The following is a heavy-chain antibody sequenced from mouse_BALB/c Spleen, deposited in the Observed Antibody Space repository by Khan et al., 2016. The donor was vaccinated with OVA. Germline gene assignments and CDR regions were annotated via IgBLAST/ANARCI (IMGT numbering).Heavy chain of an antibody. CDR1: GFSLTSYG. Sequence: VQLQESGPGLVAPSQSLSITCTVSGFSLTSYGVSWVRQPPGKGLEWLGVIWGDGSTNYHSALISRLIISKDNSQSQVFLKMNSLQPEDTATYYSATCTPDYYSLDYWGKGTSVTVTS. J-gene: IGHJ4*01. CDR3: ATCTPDYYSLDY. V-gene: IGHV2-3*01. CDR2: IWGDGST.